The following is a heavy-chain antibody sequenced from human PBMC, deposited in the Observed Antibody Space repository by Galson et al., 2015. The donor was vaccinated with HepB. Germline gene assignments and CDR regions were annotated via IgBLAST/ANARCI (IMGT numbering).Heavy chain of an antibody. J-gene: IGHJ4*02. Sequence: SLRLSCAASGFTFSSYAMHWVRQAPGKGLEWVAVISYDGSNKYYADSVKGRFTISRDNSKNTLYLQMNSLRAEDTAVYYCARSGSIVVPAAQTDYWGQGTLVTVSS. CDR3: ARSGSIVVPAAQTDY. CDR1: GFTFSSYA. V-gene: IGHV3-30*04. CDR2: ISYDGSNK. D-gene: IGHD2-2*01.